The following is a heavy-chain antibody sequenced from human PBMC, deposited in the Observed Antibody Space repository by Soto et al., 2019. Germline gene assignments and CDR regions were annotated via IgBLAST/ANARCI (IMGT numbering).Heavy chain of an antibody. CDR2: IFNSENT. CDR3: AGEPKGGPAAGAFDL. J-gene: IGHJ3*01. D-gene: IGHD6-25*01. CDR1: GGSISSGDYY. Sequence: SENLSLTCTVSGGSISSGDYYWTLIGKPPVKGLEWIGFIFNSENTYYNPSLKSRITLSIDTSKNQFSLHLNSVTAADTAVYSCAGEPKGGPAAGAFDLWGQGTMVT. V-gene: IGHV4-30-4*01.